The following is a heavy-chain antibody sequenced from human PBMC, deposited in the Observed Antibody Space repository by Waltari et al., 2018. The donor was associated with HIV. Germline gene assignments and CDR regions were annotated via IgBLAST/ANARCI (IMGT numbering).Heavy chain of an antibody. CDR3: ATRSYDYISRASAWFLDS. Sequence: ELLLVESGGGLVQPGGSLRLSCAASGFRFADLWPTWVGQAPGRELEWVANIKQDGSEEYYVDSVKGRFTISRDNARNSLYLQMNSLTAEDTALYYCATRSYDYISRASAWFLDSWGQGTLVTVSS. CDR2: IKQDGSEE. D-gene: IGHD3-10*01. CDR1: GFRFADLW. J-gene: IGHJ4*02. V-gene: IGHV3-7*01.